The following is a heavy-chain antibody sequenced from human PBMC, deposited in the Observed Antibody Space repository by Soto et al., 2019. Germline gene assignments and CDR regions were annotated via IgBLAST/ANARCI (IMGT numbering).Heavy chain of an antibody. CDR3: ARESIGIVGATILDY. CDR2: IYYSGST. J-gene: IGHJ4*02. CDR1: GGSISSGDYY. D-gene: IGHD1-26*01. Sequence: PSETLSLTCTVSGGSISSGDYYWSWIRQPPGKGLEWIGYIYYSGSTYYNPSLKSRVTISVDTSKNQFSLKLSSVTAADTAVYYCARESIGIVGATILDYWGQGTLVTSPQ. V-gene: IGHV4-30-4*01.